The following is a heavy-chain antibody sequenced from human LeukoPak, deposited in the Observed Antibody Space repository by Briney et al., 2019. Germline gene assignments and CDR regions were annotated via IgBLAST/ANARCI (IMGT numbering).Heavy chain of an antibody. D-gene: IGHD2-2*01. CDR2: ISYDGSNK. V-gene: IGHV3-30*19. Sequence: PGGSLRLSCAASGFTFRSFGMHWVRQAPGKGLEWVAVISYDGSNKYYADSVKGRFTISRDNSKNTLYLQMNSLRAEDTAVYYCARGASVYQLPTFDAFDIWGQGTMVTVSS. CDR1: GFTFRSFG. CDR3: ARGASVYQLPTFDAFDI. J-gene: IGHJ3*02.